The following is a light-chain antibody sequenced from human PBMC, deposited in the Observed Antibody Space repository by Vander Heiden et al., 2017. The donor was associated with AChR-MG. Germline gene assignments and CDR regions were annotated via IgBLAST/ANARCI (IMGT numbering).Light chain of an antibody. V-gene: IGLV7-43*01. CDR1: TGAVTSLHD. J-gene: IGLJ3*02. Sequence: QPVVTQEPSLTVSPGGTVTPTCASSTGAVTSLHDPSWFQQKPEQSPRALIYGTSNRHSWTPARFSGSLVGGKAALTLSSVQPEDEAAYYCLLCCGAGGVFGGGTMLTVL. CDR2: GTS. CDR3: LLCCGAGGV.